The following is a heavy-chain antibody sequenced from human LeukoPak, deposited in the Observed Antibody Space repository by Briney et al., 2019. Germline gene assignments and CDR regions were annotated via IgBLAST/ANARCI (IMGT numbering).Heavy chain of an antibody. CDR1: GGSISSYY. Sequence: SETLSLTCTVSGGSISSYYWSWIRQPPGKGLEWIGYIYYSGSTNYNPSLKSRVTTSVDTSKNQFSLKLSSVTAADTAVYYCARVPRYCSGGSCYPTASDYWGQGTLVTVSS. V-gene: IGHV4-59*01. D-gene: IGHD2-15*01. J-gene: IGHJ4*02. CDR2: IYYSGST. CDR3: ARVPRYCSGGSCYPTASDY.